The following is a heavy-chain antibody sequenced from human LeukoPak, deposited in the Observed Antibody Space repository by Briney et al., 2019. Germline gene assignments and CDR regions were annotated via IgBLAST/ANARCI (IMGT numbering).Heavy chain of an antibody. CDR1: GFTLSTYW. D-gene: IGHD3-16*01. Sequence: GGSLRLSCAASGFTLSTYWMSWVRQVPGKGLEWVANINPDGSAKRYVDSVKGRFTIARDNADNSLSLQMNSLRAEDTAVYYCASWGAGGNSWGQGTLVTVSS. CDR3: ASWGAGGNS. CDR2: INPDGSAK. V-gene: IGHV3-7*01. J-gene: IGHJ4*02.